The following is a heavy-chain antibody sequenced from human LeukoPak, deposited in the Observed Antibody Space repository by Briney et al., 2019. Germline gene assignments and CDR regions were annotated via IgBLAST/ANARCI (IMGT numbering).Heavy chain of an antibody. D-gene: IGHD1-1*01. Sequence: SETLSLTCTVSGGSISSYYWSWIRQPPGKGLEWIGYIYYSGSTTYNPSLKSRVSISVDTSKNQFSLKLSSVTAADTAVYYCARGVAGTGLGGAFDYSGQGTLVTVSS. V-gene: IGHV4-59*01. CDR2: IYYSGST. CDR3: ARGVAGTGLGGAFDY. CDR1: GGSISSYY. J-gene: IGHJ4*02.